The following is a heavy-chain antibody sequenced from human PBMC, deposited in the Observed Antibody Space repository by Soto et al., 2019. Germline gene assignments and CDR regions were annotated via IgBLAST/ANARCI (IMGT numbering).Heavy chain of an antibody. D-gene: IGHD3-16*02. CDR2: IYYSGST. J-gene: IGHJ5*02. V-gene: IGHV4-39*01. CDR1: GGSISSSSYY. Sequence: QLQLQESGPGLVKPSETLSLTCTVSGGSISSSSYYWGWIRQPPGKGLEWIGSIYYSGSTYYNPSLKSRVTISVDTSKNQFSLKLSSVTAADTAVYYCARQGSRYDYIWGSYPVPNFDPWGQGTLVTVSS. CDR3: ARQGSRYDYIWGSYPVPNFDP.